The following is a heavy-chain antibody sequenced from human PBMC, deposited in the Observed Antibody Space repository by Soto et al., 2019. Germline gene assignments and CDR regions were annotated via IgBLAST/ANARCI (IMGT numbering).Heavy chain of an antibody. CDR1: GGTFSSYT. V-gene: IGHV1-69*12. CDR3: ARGLEWLGDP. Sequence: QVQLLQSGAEVKKPGSSVKVSCKASGGTFSSYTISWVRQAPGQGLEWMGGIIRIFGTANYAQKFKGRVTNTADESTSTAYMKLSSLRSEDTVVYYCARGLEWLGDPWGQGTLFTVSS. D-gene: IGHD3-3*01. J-gene: IGHJ5*02. CDR2: IIRIFGTA.